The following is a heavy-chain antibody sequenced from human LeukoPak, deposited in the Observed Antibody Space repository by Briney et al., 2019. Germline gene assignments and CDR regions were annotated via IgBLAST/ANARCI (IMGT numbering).Heavy chain of an antibody. CDR1: GYTFTGYY. CDR3: VTFDSSGYYFDY. Sequence: GALVKVSCKASGYTFTGYYMHWVRQAPGQGLEWMGWINPNSGGTNYAQKFQGRVTMTRDTSISTAYMELSRLRSDDTAVYYCVTFDSSGYYFDYWGQGTLVTVSS. J-gene: IGHJ4*02. D-gene: IGHD3-22*01. CDR2: INPNSGGT. V-gene: IGHV1-2*02.